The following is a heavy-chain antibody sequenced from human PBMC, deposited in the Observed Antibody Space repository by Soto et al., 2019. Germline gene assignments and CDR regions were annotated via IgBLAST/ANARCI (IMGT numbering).Heavy chain of an antibody. J-gene: IGHJ5*02. V-gene: IGHV3-21*01. Sequence: PGGSLRLSCAASGFTFSSYSMNWVRQAPGKGLEWVSSISSSSSYIYYADSVKGRFTISRDNAKNSLYLQMNSLRAEDTAVYYCAREALWFGLEANANWFDPWGQGTLVTVSS. CDR3: AREALWFGLEANANWFDP. D-gene: IGHD3-10*01. CDR2: ISSSSSYI. CDR1: GFTFSSYS.